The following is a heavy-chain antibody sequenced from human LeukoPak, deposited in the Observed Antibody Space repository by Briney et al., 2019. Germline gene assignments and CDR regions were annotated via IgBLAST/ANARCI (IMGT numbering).Heavy chain of an antibody. CDR2: INTDGSNT. D-gene: IGHD2-15*01. V-gene: IGHV3-74*01. CDR3: AKDLSVVVVAATPVDY. J-gene: IGHJ4*02. CDR1: GFTFSGYY. Sequence: PGGSLRLSCTTSGFTFSGYYMYWVRQTPGKGLVWLSRINTDGSNTDYADSVKGRFTISRDNSKNTLYLQMNSLRAEDTAVHYCAKDLSVVVVAATPVDYWGQGTLVTVSS.